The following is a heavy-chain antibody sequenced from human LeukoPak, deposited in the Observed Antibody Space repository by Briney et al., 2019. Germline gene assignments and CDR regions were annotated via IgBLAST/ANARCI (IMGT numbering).Heavy chain of an antibody. V-gene: IGHV3-7*01. Sequence: GGSLRLSCAASGFTFSSYWMSWVRQAPGKGLEWVANIKQDGSEKYYVDSVKGRFTISRDNAKNSLCLQMNSLRAEDTAVYYCARDESLRYFDWLSLDYWGQGTLVTVSS. CDR3: ARDESLRYFDWLSLDY. CDR1: GFTFSSYW. J-gene: IGHJ4*02. CDR2: IKQDGSEK. D-gene: IGHD3-9*01.